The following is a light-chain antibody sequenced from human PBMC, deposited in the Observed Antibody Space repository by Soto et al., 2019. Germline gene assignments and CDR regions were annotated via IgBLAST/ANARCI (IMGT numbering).Light chain of an antibody. CDR1: QSVSSY. CDR3: QQFYSPVLS. Sequence: EIVLTQSPATLSLSPGERATLSCRASQSVSSYLAWYQQKPGQAPRLLIYDASNRATGIPARFSGSGSGTDFTLTISSLEPEDFAVYYCQQFYSPVLSFGGGTRVELK. CDR2: DAS. J-gene: IGKJ4*01. V-gene: IGKV3-11*01.